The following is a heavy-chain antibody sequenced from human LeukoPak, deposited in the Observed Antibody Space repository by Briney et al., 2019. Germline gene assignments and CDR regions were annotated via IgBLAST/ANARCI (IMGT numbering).Heavy chain of an antibody. CDR1: GFTFSSYW. CDR2: IKQDGSEK. J-gene: IGHJ6*03. V-gene: IGHV3-7*01. Sequence: GGSLRLCCAASGFTFSSYWMSWVRQAPGKGLEWVANIKQDGSEKYYVDSVKGRFTISRDNAKNSLYLQMNSLRAEDTAVYSCARARYFDWLTRYYYYMDVWGKGTTVTVSS. D-gene: IGHD3-9*01. CDR3: ARARYFDWLTRYYYYMDV.